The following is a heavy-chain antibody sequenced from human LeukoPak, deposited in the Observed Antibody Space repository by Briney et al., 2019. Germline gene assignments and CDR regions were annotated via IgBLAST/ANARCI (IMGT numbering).Heavy chain of an antibody. CDR3: ASRRIAVAGTD. CDR2: ISGSGGST. J-gene: IGHJ4*02. CDR1: GFTFSSYW. D-gene: IGHD6-19*01. Sequence: PGGSLRLSCAASGFTFSSYWMHWVRQAPGKGLEWVSAISGSGGSTYYADSVKGRFTISRDNSKNTLYLQMNSLRAEDTAVYYCASRRIAVAGTDWGQGTLVTVSS. V-gene: IGHV3-23*01.